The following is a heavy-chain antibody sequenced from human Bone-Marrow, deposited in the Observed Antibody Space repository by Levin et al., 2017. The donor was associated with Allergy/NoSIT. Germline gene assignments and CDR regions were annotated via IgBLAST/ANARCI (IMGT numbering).Heavy chain of an antibody. V-gene: IGHV1-69*04. CDR1: GGIFTTYS. Sequence: SAKVSCKASGGIFTTYSITWVRQAPGQGLEWMGRINPALGVAHYAPKFQGRVTVSADKSTSTAYMEVTSLRSEDTAVYYCARDHPEIVCSSVADCYKCYFDHWGQGTLVTVSS. CDR2: INPALGVA. CDR3: ARDHPEIVCSSVADCYKCYFDH. J-gene: IGHJ4*02. D-gene: IGHD2-2*01.